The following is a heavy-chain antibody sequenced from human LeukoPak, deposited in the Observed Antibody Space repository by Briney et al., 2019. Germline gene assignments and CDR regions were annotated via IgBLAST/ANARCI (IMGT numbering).Heavy chain of an antibody. CDR1: GFTFSSYW. D-gene: IGHD4-17*01. J-gene: IGHJ4*02. CDR3: AREGYTVTIDS. Sequence: PGGSLRLSCAASGFTFSSYWMHWVRQAPGKGLVWVSRVNSAASSTSYADSVRGRFTISRDNAKNTVYLQMNSLRAEDTAVYYCAREGYTVTIDSRGQGTLVTVSS. V-gene: IGHV3-74*01. CDR2: VNSAASST.